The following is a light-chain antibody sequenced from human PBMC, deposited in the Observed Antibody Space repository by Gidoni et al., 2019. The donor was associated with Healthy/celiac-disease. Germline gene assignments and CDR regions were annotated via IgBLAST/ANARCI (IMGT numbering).Light chain of an antibody. CDR3: MQALQTPELT. CDR1: QSLLHSNGYNY. CDR2: LGS. Sequence: DIVMTQSPLSLPVTPGEPASISCRSSQSLLHSNGYNYLDWYLQKPGQSPQLLIYLGSNRASGVPDRSSGSGSGTDFTLKISRAEAEDVGVYYCMQALQTPELTFGGGTKVEIK. V-gene: IGKV2-28*01. J-gene: IGKJ4*01.